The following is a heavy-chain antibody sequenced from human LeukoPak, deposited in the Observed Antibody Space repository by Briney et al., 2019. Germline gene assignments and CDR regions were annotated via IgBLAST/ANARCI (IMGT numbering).Heavy chain of an antibody. Sequence: ASVKVSCKASGYTFTGYYMHWVRQAPGQGLEWMGWINPNSCGTNYAQKFQGRVTMTRDTSISTAYMELSRLRSDDTAVYYCARVPAPYCSGGSCYSDFFDYWGQGTLVTVSS. CDR1: GYTFTGYY. J-gene: IGHJ4*02. CDR2: INPNSCGT. CDR3: ARVPAPYCSGGSCYSDFFDY. V-gene: IGHV1-2*02. D-gene: IGHD2-15*01.